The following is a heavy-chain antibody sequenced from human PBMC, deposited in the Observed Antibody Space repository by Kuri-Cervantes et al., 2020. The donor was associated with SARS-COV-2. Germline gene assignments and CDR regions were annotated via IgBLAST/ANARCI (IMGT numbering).Heavy chain of an antibody. CDR1: GFTFGNYW. CDR2: FMSDGTSP. CDR3: VRGWMAGPFDL. Sequence: GESLKISCAASGFTFGNYWMHWVRQAPGKGLVWVSRFMSDGTSPSYADSVRGRFTISRDNARNTLYLQMNSLRAEDTALYYCVRGWMAGPFDLWGQGTLVTVSS. V-gene: IGHV3-74*01. J-gene: IGHJ4*02. D-gene: IGHD5-24*01.